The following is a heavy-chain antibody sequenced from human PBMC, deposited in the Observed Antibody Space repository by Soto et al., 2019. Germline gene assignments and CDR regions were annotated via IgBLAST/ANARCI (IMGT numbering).Heavy chain of an antibody. D-gene: IGHD2-2*01. Sequence: GESLKISCAASGFTFSSYAMSWVRQAPGKGLEWVSAISGSGGSTYYADSVKGRFTISRDNSKNTLYLQMNSLRAEDTAVYYCARYCSSTSCYGYYYYGMDVWGQGTTVTVSS. V-gene: IGHV3-23*01. CDR2: ISGSGGST. J-gene: IGHJ6*02. CDR1: GFTFSSYA. CDR3: ARYCSSTSCYGYYYYGMDV.